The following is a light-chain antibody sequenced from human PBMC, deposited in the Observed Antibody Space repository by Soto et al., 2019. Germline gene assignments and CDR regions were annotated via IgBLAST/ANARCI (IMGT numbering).Light chain of an antibody. Sequence: EIVLTQSPGTLSLSPGERATLSCRASQSVSSSFLAWYQQKSGQAPRLLIYAASTRATDIPDRFSGSGSGTDFTLTISRVEPEDFAVYYCQQYGTSFTFGQGTRLE. CDR3: QQYGTSFT. J-gene: IGKJ5*01. CDR1: QSVSSSF. V-gene: IGKV3-20*01. CDR2: AAS.